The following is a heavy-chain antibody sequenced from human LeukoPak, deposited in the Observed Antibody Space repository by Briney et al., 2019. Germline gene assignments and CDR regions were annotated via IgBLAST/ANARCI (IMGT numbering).Heavy chain of an antibody. CDR3: VRDFGDHRIDY. D-gene: IGHD4-17*01. Sequence: SETLSLTCAVYGGSFSGYYWSWIRQPPGTGLEWIGTIDSSGRTYYNYYKPSLKSRVTISADTSKNQFSLNMRSVTAADTAVYYCVRDFGDHRIDYWGQGTLVTVSS. CDR2: IDSSGRTYYN. J-gene: IGHJ4*02. V-gene: IGHV4-34*01. CDR1: GGSFSGYY.